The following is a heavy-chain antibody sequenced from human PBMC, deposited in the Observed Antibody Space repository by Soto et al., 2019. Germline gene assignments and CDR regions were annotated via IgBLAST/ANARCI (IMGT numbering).Heavy chain of an antibody. CDR3: ARAPLYSSGWYYYYGMDV. CDR1: GGSFSGYY. Sequence: SETLSLTCAVYGGSFSGYYWSWIRQPPGKGLEWIGEINHSGSTNYNPSLKSRVTISVDTSKNQFSLKLGSVTAADTAVYYCARAPLYSSGWYYYYGMDVWGQGTTVTVSS. D-gene: IGHD6-19*01. V-gene: IGHV4-34*01. CDR2: INHSGST. J-gene: IGHJ6*02.